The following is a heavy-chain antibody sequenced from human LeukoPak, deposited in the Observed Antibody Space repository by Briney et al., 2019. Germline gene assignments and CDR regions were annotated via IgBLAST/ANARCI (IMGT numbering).Heavy chain of an antibody. D-gene: IGHD1-26*01. CDR3: ARLGPHSGSYPIDY. CDR1: GGSLSSYY. Sequence: SETLSLTCTVSGGSLSSYYWNWIRQPPGEGLERIGHIYYSGTINYNPSLMSRVSMSVDTSKNRFSLMLSSVTSAHTARFYCARLGPHSGSYPIDYWGQGTLVTVSS. CDR2: IYYSGTI. J-gene: IGHJ4*02. V-gene: IGHV4-59*01.